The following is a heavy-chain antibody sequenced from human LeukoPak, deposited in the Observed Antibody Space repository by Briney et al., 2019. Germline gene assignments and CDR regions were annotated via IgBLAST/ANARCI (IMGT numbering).Heavy chain of an antibody. D-gene: IGHD4-4*01. CDR2: MNPNSGNT. CDR3: ARAPTTVTTIGGYYYGMDV. J-gene: IGHJ6*02. V-gene: IGHV1-8*01. CDR1: GYTFTSYD. Sequence: GASVKVSCKASGYTFTSYDINWVRQATGQGLEWMGWMNPNSGNTGYAQKFQGRVTITADKSTSTAYMELSSLRSEDTAVYYCARAPTTVTTIGGYYYGMDVWGQGTTVTVSS.